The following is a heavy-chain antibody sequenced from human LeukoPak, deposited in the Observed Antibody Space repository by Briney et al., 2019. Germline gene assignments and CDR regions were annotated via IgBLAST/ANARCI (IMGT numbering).Heavy chain of an antibody. D-gene: IGHD3-22*01. Sequence: PGGSLRLSCAASGFTFSSNYMSWVRQAPGKGLEWVSVIYSGGSTYYTDSVKGRFTISRDNSKNTLYLQMNSRRAEDTAVYYCGRGTPPPGFTMIVVARYYYYMDVWGKGTTVTVSS. CDR2: IYSGGST. CDR1: GFTFSSNY. CDR3: GRGTPPPGFTMIVVARYYYYMDV. V-gene: IGHV3-66*02. J-gene: IGHJ6*03.